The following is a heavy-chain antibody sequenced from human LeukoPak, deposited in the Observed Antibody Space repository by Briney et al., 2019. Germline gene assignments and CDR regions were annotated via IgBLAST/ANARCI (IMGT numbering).Heavy chain of an antibody. CDR3: ARCRDGYNYYYYYYMDV. D-gene: IGHD5-24*01. CDR2: IYYSGST. J-gene: IGHJ6*03. CDR1: GGSFGGYY. V-gene: IGHV4-59*01. Sequence: PSETLSLTCAVYGGSFGGYYWSWIRQPPGKGLEWIGYIYYSGSTNYNPSLKSRVTISVDTSKNQFSLKLSSVTAADTAVYYCARCRDGYNYYYYYYMDVWGKGTTVTISS.